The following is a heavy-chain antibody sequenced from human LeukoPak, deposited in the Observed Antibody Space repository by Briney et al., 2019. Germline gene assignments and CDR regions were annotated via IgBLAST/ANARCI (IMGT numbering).Heavy chain of an antibody. J-gene: IGHJ5*02. D-gene: IGHD6-13*01. CDR3: AREYSSSWYAGWFDP. CDR1: GFTFSSYS. Sequence: GGSLRLSCAASGFTFSSYSMNLVRQAPGKGLEWVSSISSSSSYIYYADSVKGRFTISRDNAKNSLYLQMNSLRAEDTAVYYCAREYSSSWYAGWFDPWGQGTLVTVSS. V-gene: IGHV3-21*01. CDR2: ISSSSSYI.